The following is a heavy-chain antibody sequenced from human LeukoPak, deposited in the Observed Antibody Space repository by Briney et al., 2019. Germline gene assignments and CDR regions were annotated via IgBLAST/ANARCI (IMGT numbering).Heavy chain of an antibody. CDR3: ARGYPYYYYGMDV. V-gene: IGHV3-66*01. D-gene: IGHD5-18*01. Sequence: GGSLRLSCAASGFTVSSNYMSWVRQAPGKGLEWVSVIYSGGNTYYADSVKGRFTISRDNSKNTLYLQMNSLRAEDTAVYYCARGYPYYYYGMDVWGQGTTVTVSS. CDR2: IYSGGNT. CDR1: GFTVSSNY. J-gene: IGHJ6*02.